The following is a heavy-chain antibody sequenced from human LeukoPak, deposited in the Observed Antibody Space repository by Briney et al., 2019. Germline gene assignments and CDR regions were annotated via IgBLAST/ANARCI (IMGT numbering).Heavy chain of an antibody. CDR3: AGSGSSIPYFDY. J-gene: IGHJ4*02. V-gene: IGHV4-4*07. CDR1: GGSISSYY. D-gene: IGHD1-26*01. Sequence: PSETLSLTCTVSGGSISSYYWSWIRQPAGKGLEWIGRIYTSGSTNYNPSLKSRVTMSVDTSKNQFSLKLSSVTAADTAVYYCAGSGSSIPYFDYWGREPWSPSPQ. CDR2: IYTSGST.